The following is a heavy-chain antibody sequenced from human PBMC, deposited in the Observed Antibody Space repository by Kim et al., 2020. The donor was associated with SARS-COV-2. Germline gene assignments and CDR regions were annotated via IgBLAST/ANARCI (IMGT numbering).Heavy chain of an antibody. J-gene: IGHJ6*02. D-gene: IGHD3-10*01. Sequence: NYAQKFQGRVTITADESTSTAYMELSSLRSEDTAVYYCAVRGVSFYGMDVWGQGTTVTVSS. CDR3: AVRGVSFYGMDV. V-gene: IGHV1-69*01.